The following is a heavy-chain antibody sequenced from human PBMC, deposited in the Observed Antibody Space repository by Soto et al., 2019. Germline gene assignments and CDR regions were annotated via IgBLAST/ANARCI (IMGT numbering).Heavy chain of an antibody. CDR3: ARGQEGVVATH. D-gene: IGHD5-12*01. J-gene: IGHJ4*02. V-gene: IGHV4-34*01. Sequence: QVQLQQWGAGLLKPSETLSLTCVMYGGSLSGYYWSWIRQPPGKGLEWIGEIKDGGLTNYSPSLKSRVTGSVDRPLNQFSLQLHSVTAADTAVYYCARGQEGVVATHWDQGALVTVSS. CDR1: GGSLSGYY. CDR2: IKDGGLT.